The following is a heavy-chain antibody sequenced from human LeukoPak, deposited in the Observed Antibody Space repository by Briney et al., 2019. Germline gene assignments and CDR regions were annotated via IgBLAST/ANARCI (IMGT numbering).Heavy chain of an antibody. J-gene: IGHJ4*02. Sequence: SETLSLTCTVSGGSINNYYWSWVRQPPGAGLEWLAYIYYTGSTNYNPSLKTRLTISVDTSKNQFSLRLNSVTAADTAVYYCARHPFSWGQGTLVTVSS. CDR3: ARHPFS. V-gene: IGHV4-59*08. CDR2: IYYTGST. CDR1: GGSINNYY.